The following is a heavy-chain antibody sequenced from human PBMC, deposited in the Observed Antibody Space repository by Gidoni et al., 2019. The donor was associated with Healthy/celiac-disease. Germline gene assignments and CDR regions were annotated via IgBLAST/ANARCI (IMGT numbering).Heavy chain of an antibody. Sequence: EVQLVESGGVVVQPGGSLRLSCAASGFTFDDYAMHWVRQAPGKGLEWVSLISWDGGSTYYADSVKGRFTISRDNSKNSLYLQMNSLRAEDTALYYCAKDMASTYYDFWSGYSTGGMDVWGQGTTVTVSS. CDR2: ISWDGGST. D-gene: IGHD3-3*01. J-gene: IGHJ6*02. CDR3: AKDMASTYYDFWSGYSTGGMDV. V-gene: IGHV3-43D*04. CDR1: GFTFDDYA.